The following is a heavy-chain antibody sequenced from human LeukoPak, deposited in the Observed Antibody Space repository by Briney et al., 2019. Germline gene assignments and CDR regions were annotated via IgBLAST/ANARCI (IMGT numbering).Heavy chain of an antibody. V-gene: IGHV3-30-3*01. J-gene: IGHJ4*02. Sequence: GGSLRLSCVASRFTFSGYAVHWVRQAPGKGLEWVSVISSDGGNTYYADSVKGRFTISRDNAKNSLYLQMNSLRAEDTAVYYCARVNYYGSGSYYRDWGQGTLVTVSS. D-gene: IGHD3-10*01. CDR2: ISSDGGNT. CDR3: ARVNYYGSGSYYRD. CDR1: RFTFSGYA.